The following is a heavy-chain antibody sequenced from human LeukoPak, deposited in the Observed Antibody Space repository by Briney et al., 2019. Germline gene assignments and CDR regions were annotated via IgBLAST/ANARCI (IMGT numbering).Heavy chain of an antibody. J-gene: IGHJ4*02. D-gene: IGHD1-1*01. CDR3: ARDHTGNGHFDY. Sequence: SETLSLTCTVSGDSIISGGYHWSWIRQHPGKGLEWVGHIYNSGSPFYNTSLKSRVTISVDTSKNQFSLKLSSVTAADTAVYFCARDHTGNGHFDYWGQGTLVTVSS. CDR2: IYNSGSP. V-gene: IGHV4-31*03. CDR1: GDSIISGGYH.